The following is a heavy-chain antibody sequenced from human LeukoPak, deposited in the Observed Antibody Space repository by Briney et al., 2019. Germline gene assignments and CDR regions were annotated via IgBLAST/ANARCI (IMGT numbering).Heavy chain of an antibody. CDR1: GASISSYL. J-gene: IGHJ3*02. CDR3: ARDRPSVAFDI. V-gene: IGHV4-4*07. CDR2: IYPSGNT. Sequence: SETLSLTCTVSGASISSYLWGWFRQPAGIGVEWIGRIYPSGNTNYYPFLKSRVTLSVDTSKNQFSLMLTSVSAADTAVYFCARDRPSVAFDIWGQGKMVTVSS.